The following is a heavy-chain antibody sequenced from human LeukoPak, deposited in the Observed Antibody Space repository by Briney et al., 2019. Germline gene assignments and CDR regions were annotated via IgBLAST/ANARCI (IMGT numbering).Heavy chain of an antibody. D-gene: IGHD6-19*01. Sequence: GGSLRLSCAASGFTFSSYGMHWVRQAPGKGLEWVAVIWYDGSNKYYADSVKGRFTISRDNSKNTLYLQMNSLRAEDTAVYYCARVTYSSGWYQFDYWGQGTLVTVSS. CDR2: IWYDGSNK. V-gene: IGHV3-33*01. J-gene: IGHJ4*02. CDR1: GFTFSSYG. CDR3: ARVTYSSGWYQFDY.